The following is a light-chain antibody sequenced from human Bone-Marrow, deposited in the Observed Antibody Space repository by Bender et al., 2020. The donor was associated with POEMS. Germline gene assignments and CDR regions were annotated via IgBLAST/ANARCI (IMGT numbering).Light chain of an antibody. CDR2: EVG. Sequence: QSALTQPPSVSASPGQSVTISCTGGHNDIGSYNYVSWYQQHPGKAPKLIIFEVGNRPSGISDRFSGSKSGSTASLTISGLRSEDEADYHCCSYVGSSTWVFGGGTKLTVL. CDR3: CSYVGSSTWV. CDR1: HNDIGSYNY. J-gene: IGLJ3*02. V-gene: IGLV2-14*03.